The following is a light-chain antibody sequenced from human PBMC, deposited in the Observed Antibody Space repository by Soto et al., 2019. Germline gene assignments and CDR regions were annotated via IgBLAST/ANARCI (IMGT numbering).Light chain of an antibody. V-gene: IGKV3-15*01. CDR1: QGVSSS. J-gene: IGKJ2*01. CDR3: QQYTNWPPTYT. Sequence: EIVMTQSPATLSVSPGERATLSCRASQGVSSSLAWYQQKPGQAPRLLIYGASTRATGIPARFSGSGSGTEFTLTISRLQSEDFAVYYCQQYTNWPPTYTFGPGTKLEIK. CDR2: GAS.